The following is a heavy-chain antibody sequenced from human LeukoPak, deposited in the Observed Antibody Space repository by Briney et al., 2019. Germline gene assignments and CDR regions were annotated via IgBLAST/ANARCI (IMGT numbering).Heavy chain of an antibody. CDR3: VKASTTVTSNWFDP. CDR1: GFTFSKYA. D-gene: IGHD4-17*01. Sequence: GGSLRLSCSASGFTFSKYAMDWVRQAPGKGLEYVSAISGNGGSTYYADSVKGRFIISRDNSKNTLYLQMSSLRTEDTAVYYCVKASTTVTSNWFDPWGRGTLVTVSS. J-gene: IGHJ5*02. CDR2: ISGNGGST. V-gene: IGHV3-64D*09.